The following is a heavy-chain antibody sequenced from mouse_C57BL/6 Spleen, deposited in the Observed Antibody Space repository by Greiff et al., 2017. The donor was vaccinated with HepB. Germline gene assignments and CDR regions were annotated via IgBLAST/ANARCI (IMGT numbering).Heavy chain of an antibody. D-gene: IGHD3-1*01. V-gene: IGHV3-6*01. CDR3: ARGSSGLAMDY. CDR2: ISYDGSN. J-gene: IGHJ4*01. Sequence: EVKLQESGPGLVKPSQSLSLTCSVTGYSITSGYYWNWIRQFPGNKLEWMGYISYDGSNNYNPSLKNRISITRDTSKNQFFLKLNSVTTEDTATYYCARGSSGLAMDYWGQGTSVTVSS. CDR1: GYSITSGYY.